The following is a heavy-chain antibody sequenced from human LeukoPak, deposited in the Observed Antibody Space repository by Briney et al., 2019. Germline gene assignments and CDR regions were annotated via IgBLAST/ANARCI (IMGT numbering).Heavy chain of an antibody. Sequence: ASVKVSCKASGGTFSSYDISWVRQAPGQGLEWMGGIMPMFGKANYAQKFQERVTITRDMSTSTAYMELSSLRSEDTAVYYCAADYYDSSGYRYWGQGTLVTVSS. CDR2: IMPMFGKA. V-gene: IGHV1-69*05. CDR1: GGTFSSYD. J-gene: IGHJ4*02. CDR3: AADYYDSSGYRY. D-gene: IGHD3-22*01.